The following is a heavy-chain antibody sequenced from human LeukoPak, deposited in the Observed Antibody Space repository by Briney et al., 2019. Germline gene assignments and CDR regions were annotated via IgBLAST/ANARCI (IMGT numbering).Heavy chain of an antibody. CDR1: GYSISSAYS. Sequence: SETLSLTCSVSGYSISSAYSWGWIRQPPGQGLEWIGSISYSGSTYYNPSLKSRLTISVDTSKNQFSLKLSSVTAADTAVYYCARDERYCSGGSCYGAFDIWGQGTMVTVSS. V-gene: IGHV4-38-2*02. CDR2: ISYSGST. CDR3: ARDERYCSGGSCYGAFDI. J-gene: IGHJ3*02. D-gene: IGHD2-15*01.